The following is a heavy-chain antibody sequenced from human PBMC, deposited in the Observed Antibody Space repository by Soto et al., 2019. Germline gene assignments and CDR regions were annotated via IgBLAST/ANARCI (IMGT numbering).Heavy chain of an antibody. J-gene: IGHJ3*02. V-gene: IGHV5-51*01. Sequence: GESLKISCKGSGYSFTSYWIGWVRQMPGKGLEWMGIIYPGDSDTRYSPSFQGQVTISADKSISTAYLQWSSLKASDTAMYYCARQRSYYYDSSGYRDAFDIWGQGTMVTVSS. CDR3: ARQRSYYYDSSGYRDAFDI. CDR2: IYPGDSDT. CDR1: GYSFTSYW. D-gene: IGHD3-22*01.